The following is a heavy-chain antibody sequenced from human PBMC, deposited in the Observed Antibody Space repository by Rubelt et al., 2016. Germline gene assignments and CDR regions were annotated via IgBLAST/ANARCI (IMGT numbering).Heavy chain of an antibody. CDR2: VNHAAVT. V-gene: IGHV4-34*02. CDR3: ARVVLGSGYEEY. D-gene: IGHD5-12*01. Sequence: QVQLQQWGEGLLKPSETLSLTCVVSGGSFSGYSWSWVRQPPEKGLEWIGDVNHAAVTVYSPSLKSRVTISLDTSKNHLSLRLDSVTAADTAVYYCARVVLGSGYEEYWGHGTLVTVSS. J-gene: IGHJ4*01. CDR1: GGSFSGYS.